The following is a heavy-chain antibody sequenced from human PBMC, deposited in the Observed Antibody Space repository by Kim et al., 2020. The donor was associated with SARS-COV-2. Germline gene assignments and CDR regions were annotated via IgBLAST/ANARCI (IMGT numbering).Heavy chain of an antibody. CDR1: GGSFSGYY. D-gene: IGHD3-3*01. CDR3: ARVRGTIFGVVIRRYYYMDV. V-gene: IGHV4-34*01. J-gene: IGHJ6*03. Sequence: SETLSLTCAVYGGSFSGYYWSWIRQPPGKGLEWIGEINHSGSTNYNPSLKSRVTISVDTSKNQFSLKLSSVTAADTAVYYCARVRGTIFGVVIRRYYYMDVWGKGTTVTVSS. CDR2: INHSGST.